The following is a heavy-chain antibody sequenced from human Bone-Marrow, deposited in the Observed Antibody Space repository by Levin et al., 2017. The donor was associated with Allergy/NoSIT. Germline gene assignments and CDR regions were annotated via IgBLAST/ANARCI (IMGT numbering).Heavy chain of an antibody. D-gene: IGHD5-18*01. CDR3: ARHVGGYSYERGIDP. CDR1: GGSISSSSYY. V-gene: IGHV4-39*01. CDR2: IYYSGST. J-gene: IGHJ5*02. Sequence: PSETLSLTCTVSGGSISSSSYYWGWIRQPPGKGLEWIGSIYYSGSTYYNPSLKSRVTISVDTSKNQFSLKLSSVTAADTAVYYCARHVGGYSYERGIDPWGQGTLVTVSS.